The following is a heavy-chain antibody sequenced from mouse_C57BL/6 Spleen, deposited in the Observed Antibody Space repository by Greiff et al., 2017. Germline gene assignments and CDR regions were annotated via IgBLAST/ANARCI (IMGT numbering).Heavy chain of an antibody. Sequence: QVQLKESGPGLVQPSQSLSITCTASGFSLTSSGVHWVRQSPGKGLEWLGVIWSGGRTDYNAAFISRLSISKANSKRQVFFKMNSQQADDPAIYYCARIGGGGYFDVWGTGTTVTVSS. J-gene: IGHJ1*03. CDR1: GFSLTSSG. CDR2: IWSGGRT. D-gene: IGHD1-1*02. CDR3: ARIGGGGYFDV. V-gene: IGHV2-2*01.